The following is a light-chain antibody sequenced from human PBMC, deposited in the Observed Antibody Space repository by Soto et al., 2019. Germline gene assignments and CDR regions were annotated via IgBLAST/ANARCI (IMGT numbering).Light chain of an antibody. CDR1: SSDIGAHNF. V-gene: IGLV2-14*03. Sequence: QSALTQPASVSGSPGQAITVSCSGTSSDIGAHNFVSWYRQHPGKAPKLIIYEVINRPSGVSDRFSGSKSGNTASLPISGLQSEDEADYYCNSYTTSNTCVIGSATKGTV. CDR2: EVI. CDR3: NSYTTSNTCV. J-gene: IGLJ6*01.